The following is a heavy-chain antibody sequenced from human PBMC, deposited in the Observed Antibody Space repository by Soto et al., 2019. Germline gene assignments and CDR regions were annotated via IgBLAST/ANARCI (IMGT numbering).Heavy chain of an antibody. Sequence: QVQLGESGGGVVQPGRSLRLSCAASGFTFSSYGMHWVRQAPGKGLEWVAVTWYDGSNKYYADSVKGRFTISRDNSKNTVFMQMNSLRAEDTAVYYCARDLRQLEVYHYGMDVWGQGTTVTVSS. CDR3: ARDLRQLEVYHYGMDV. D-gene: IGHD3-10*01. J-gene: IGHJ6*02. CDR1: GFTFSSYG. CDR2: TWYDGSNK. V-gene: IGHV3-33*01.